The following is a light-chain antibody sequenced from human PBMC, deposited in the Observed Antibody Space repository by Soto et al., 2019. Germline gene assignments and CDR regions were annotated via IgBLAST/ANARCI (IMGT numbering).Light chain of an antibody. CDR3: QQYSDHWT. J-gene: IGKJ1*01. V-gene: IGKV1-5*03. CDR1: RSIINW. Sequence: DIQLTQSPSTLSASVGDRDTITCRASRSIINWLAWYQQKSGKGPKLLIYKASNLQTGRPSRVSGSGYETEFHLTISSLQPDDVANYYYQQYSDHWTVGQGTKVDIK. CDR2: KAS.